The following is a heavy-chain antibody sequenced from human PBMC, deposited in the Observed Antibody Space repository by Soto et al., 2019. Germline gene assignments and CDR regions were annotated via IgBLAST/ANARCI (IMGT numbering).Heavy chain of an antibody. CDR3: TTAVYYDSSGSFDY. Sequence: PGGSLRLSCAASGFTFSNAWMNWVRQAPGKGLEWVGRIKSKTDGGTTAYAAPVKGSFTISRDDSKNTLYLQMNSLKTEDTAVYYCTTAVYYDSSGSFDYWGQGTLVTVSS. V-gene: IGHV3-15*07. CDR2: IKSKTDGGTT. CDR1: GFTFSNAW. J-gene: IGHJ4*02. D-gene: IGHD3-22*01.